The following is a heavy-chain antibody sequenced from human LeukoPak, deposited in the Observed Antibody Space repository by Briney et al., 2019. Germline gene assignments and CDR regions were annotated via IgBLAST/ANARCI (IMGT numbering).Heavy chain of an antibody. CDR1: GGSMSSSNW. J-gene: IGHJ6*03. Sequence: SGTLSLTCDVSGGSMSSSNWWSWVRQPPGKGLEWIGEIYHSGSTNYNPSLKSRVTISVDKSKNQFSLKLSSVTAADTAVYYCAREYGSGSYIPYYYYYYMDVWGKGTTVTISS. D-gene: IGHD3-10*01. V-gene: IGHV4-4*02. CDR3: AREYGSGSYIPYYYYYYMDV. CDR2: IYHSGST.